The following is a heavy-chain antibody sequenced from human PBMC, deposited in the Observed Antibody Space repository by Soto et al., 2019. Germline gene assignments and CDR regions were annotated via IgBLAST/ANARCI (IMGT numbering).Heavy chain of an antibody. D-gene: IGHD6-6*01. J-gene: IGHJ6*02. CDR1: GFTFSSYA. CDR3: ARGDSSSSGGYYYYYGMDV. Sequence: GGSLRLSCAASGFTFSSYAMSWVRQAPGKGLEWVSASGGSTYYADSVKGRFTISRDNSKNTLYLQMNSLRAEDTAVYYRARGDSSSSGGYYYYYGMDVWGQGTTVTVSS. CDR2: SGGST. V-gene: IGHV3-23*01.